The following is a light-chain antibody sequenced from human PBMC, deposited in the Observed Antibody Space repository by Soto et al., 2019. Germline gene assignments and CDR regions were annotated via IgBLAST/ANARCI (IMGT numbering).Light chain of an antibody. CDR3: KSYDSSLSGYV. CDR2: ANN. CDR1: SSNIGAGYD. Sequence: QSVLTQPPSVSGAPGQRVTISCTGSSSNIGAGYDVHWYQQLPGTAPKLLIYANNNRPSGVPDRFAGSKSGTSVSLAITGLQSDDEADSYCKSYDSSLSGYVFGTGTKVTVL. J-gene: IGLJ1*01. V-gene: IGLV1-40*01.